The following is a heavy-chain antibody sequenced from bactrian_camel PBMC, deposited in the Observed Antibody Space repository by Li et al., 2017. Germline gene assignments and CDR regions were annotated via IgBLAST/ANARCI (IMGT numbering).Heavy chain of an antibody. V-gene: IGHV3S63*01. Sequence: QVQLVESGGGSVQVGGSLTLSCVASGDTIDRYCMGWFRQAPGKEREGVASIYTGDGSTYYADSVKGRFIVSRDNAKSTVYLQMDNLKPEDAATYYCALAEGFCYRYFLSRPEQFTVWGKGTQVTVSS. CDR2: IYTGDGST. J-gene: IGHJ4*01. D-gene: IGHD1*01. CDR1: GDTIDRYC. CDR3: ALAEGFCYRYFLSRPEQFTV.